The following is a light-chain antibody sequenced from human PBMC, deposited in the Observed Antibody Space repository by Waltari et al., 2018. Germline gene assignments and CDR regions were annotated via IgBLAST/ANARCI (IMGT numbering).Light chain of an antibody. CDR3: QQYNVWPPST. J-gene: IGKJ2*02. CDR2: GAS. Sequence: EIVITQPPAPLSVPPGKPATLSCRASQYVSNNLAWYQHKPGQAPRLLISGASTRASGVPARFSGSGSGTEFTLTISSLQSEDSAVYYCQQYNVWPPSTFGQGTKLEIK. CDR1: QYVSNN. V-gene: IGKV3-15*01.